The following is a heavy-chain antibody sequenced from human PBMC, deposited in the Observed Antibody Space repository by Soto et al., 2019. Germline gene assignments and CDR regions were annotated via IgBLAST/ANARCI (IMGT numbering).Heavy chain of an antibody. J-gene: IGHJ4*02. Sequence: EVQLLESGGGLVQPGGSLRLSCAASGFTFSSYAMSWVRQAPGKGLEWVSAISGSGGGTYYADSVKGRFTISRDKSKNTRYLQMNSRRAEDTAVYYCAKDSTIAVAGTGGQGTLVTVSS. D-gene: IGHD6-19*01. CDR3: AKDSTIAVAGT. CDR1: GFTFSSYA. CDR2: ISGSGGGT. V-gene: IGHV3-23*01.